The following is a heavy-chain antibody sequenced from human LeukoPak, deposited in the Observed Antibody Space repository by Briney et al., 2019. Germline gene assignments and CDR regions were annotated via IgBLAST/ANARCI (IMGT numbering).Heavy chain of an antibody. D-gene: IGHD3-3*01. V-gene: IGHV1-8*01. Sequence: ASVKVSCKASGYTFTSYDINWVRQATGQGLEWMGWMNPNSGNTGYAQKFQGRVTMTRNTSISTAYMELSSLRSEDTAVYYCARGRSVRYYDFWSGYSPYYYMDVWGKGTTVTVSS. CDR1: GYTFTSYD. CDR3: ARGRSVRYYDFWSGYSPYYYMDV. J-gene: IGHJ6*03. CDR2: MNPNSGNT.